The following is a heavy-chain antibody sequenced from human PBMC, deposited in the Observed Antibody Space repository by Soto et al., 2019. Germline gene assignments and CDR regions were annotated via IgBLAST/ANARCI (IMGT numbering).Heavy chain of an antibody. CDR3: AREAYCGGDCYHNWFDP. CDR2: IYYSGST. D-gene: IGHD2-21*02. CDR1: GGSISNYY. V-gene: IGHV4-59*12. Sequence: SETLSLTCTVSGGSISNYYWSWIRQPPGKGLEWIGYIYYSGSTNYNPSLKSRVTISVDTSKNQFSLKLSSVTAADTAVYYCAREAYCGGDCYHNWFDPWGQGTLVTVSS. J-gene: IGHJ5*02.